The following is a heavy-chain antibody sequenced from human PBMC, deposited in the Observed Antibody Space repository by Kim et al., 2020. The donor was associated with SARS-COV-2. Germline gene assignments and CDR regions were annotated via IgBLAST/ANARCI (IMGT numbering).Heavy chain of an antibody. V-gene: IGHV3-48*02. CDR3: VRDSLWFGDS. Sequence: GGSLRLSCRASAFSLNTYSMNWVRQAPGKGLEWVAYISSTSTFIHYADPVEGRFTISRDNAKNSLYLQMNSLRDEDTAVYYCVRDSLWFGDSWGQGTLVTVSS. D-gene: IGHD3-10*01. CDR1: AFSLNTYS. J-gene: IGHJ4*02. CDR2: ISSTSTFI.